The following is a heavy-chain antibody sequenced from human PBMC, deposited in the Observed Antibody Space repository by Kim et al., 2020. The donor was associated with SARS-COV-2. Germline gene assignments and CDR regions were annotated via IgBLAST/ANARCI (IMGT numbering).Heavy chain of an antibody. CDR2: ISYDGSNK. J-gene: IGHJ4*02. Sequence: GGSLRLSCAASGFTFSSYAMHWVRQAPGKGLEWVAVISYDGSNKYYADSVKGRFTISRDNSKNTLYLQMNSLRAEDTAVYYCARGGGRGYSYGYFDYWGQGTLVTVSS. D-gene: IGHD5-18*01. CDR1: GFTFSSYA. CDR3: ARGGGRGYSYGYFDY. V-gene: IGHV3-30*04.